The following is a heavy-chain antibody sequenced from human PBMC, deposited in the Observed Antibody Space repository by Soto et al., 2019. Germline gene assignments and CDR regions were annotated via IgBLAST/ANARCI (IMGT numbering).Heavy chain of an antibody. V-gene: IGHV1-18*01. D-gene: IGHD6-13*01. Sequence: QVQLVQSGAEVKKPGASVKVSCKASGYTFTSYGISWVRQAPGQGLEWMGWISAYNGNTNYAQKLQGRVTMTTDTSTSTAEMELRSLRSDDTAGYYCARDQQLVRYFYYGMDVWGQGTTVTVSS. CDR2: ISAYNGNT. J-gene: IGHJ6*02. CDR1: GYTFTSYG. CDR3: ARDQQLVRYFYYGMDV.